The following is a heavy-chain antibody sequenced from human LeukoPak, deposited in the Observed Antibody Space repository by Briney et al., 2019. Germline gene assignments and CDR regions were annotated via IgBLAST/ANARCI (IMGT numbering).Heavy chain of an antibody. CDR1: DGSISSYY. V-gene: IGHV4-4*07. J-gene: IGHJ4*02. Sequence: ETLSLTCTVSDGSISSYYWSWIRQPAGKGLEWIGRIYTSGSTNYNPSLKSRVTISVDKSKNQFSLKLSSVTAADTAVYYCAREGIAAAGPDYWGQGTLVTVSS. D-gene: IGHD6-13*01. CDR3: AREGIAAAGPDY. CDR2: IYTSGST.